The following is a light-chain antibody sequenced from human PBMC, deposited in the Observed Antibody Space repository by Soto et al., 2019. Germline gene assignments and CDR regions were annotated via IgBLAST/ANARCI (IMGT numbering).Light chain of an antibody. CDR1: SSDVGGYNY. J-gene: IGLJ1*01. V-gene: IGLV2-11*01. CDR2: DVS. Sequence: QSVLTQPRSVSGSPGQSVTISCTGTSSDVGGYNYVSWYQQHPGKAPKLMTYDVSKRPSGVPDRFSGSKSGNTASLTISGLQAEDEADYYCSSYARRSAHASGPGTTFPVL. CDR3: SSYARRSAHA.